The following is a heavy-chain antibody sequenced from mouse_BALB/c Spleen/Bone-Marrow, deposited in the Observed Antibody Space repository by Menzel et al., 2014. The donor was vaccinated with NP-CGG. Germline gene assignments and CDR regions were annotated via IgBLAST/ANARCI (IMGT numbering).Heavy chain of an antibody. Sequence: EVMLVESGGGLVKPGGSLKLSCAASGFTFSSYAMSWVRQTPEKRLEWVASISSGGSTYYPDSVKGRFTISRDNARNILYLQMSSLRSEDTAMYYCAREEYGQKVYAMDHWGQGTSVTVSS. CDR2: ISSGGST. CDR1: GFTFSSYA. J-gene: IGHJ4*01. CDR3: AREEYGQKVYAMDH. V-gene: IGHV5-6-5*01. D-gene: IGHD2-10*02.